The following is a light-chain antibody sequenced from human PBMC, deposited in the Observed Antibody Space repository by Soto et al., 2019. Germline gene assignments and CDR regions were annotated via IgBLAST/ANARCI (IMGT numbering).Light chain of an antibody. Sequence: DIHLTQSPSPLSASVGDRVTITCRASQAITNNLAWYQQKPGDPPRLLIYEESTLHSGVPSRFSGRKVGTQFILTIDSLQPEDFATYYCQQVKSYPHTFGGGTKVDIK. V-gene: IGKV1-9*01. CDR2: EES. J-gene: IGKJ4*01. CDR1: QAITNN. CDR3: QQVKSYPHT.